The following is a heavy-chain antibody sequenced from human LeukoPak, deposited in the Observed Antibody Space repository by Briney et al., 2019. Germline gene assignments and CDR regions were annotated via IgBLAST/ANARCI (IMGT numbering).Heavy chain of an antibody. CDR1: ADSINSSSYD. J-gene: IGHJ4*02. CDR3: ARLGFNMILVATK. Sequence: SHTLSLACTVSADSINSSSYDWAWIRQPPWKGLEWCGSFHNSGHTYYVPSLNSRLTISVDTSKNHLSLKLNSVTATDTAVYYCARLGFNMILVATKWGQGTLVTVSS. V-gene: IGHV4-39*01. D-gene: IGHD3-22*01. CDR2: FHNSGHT.